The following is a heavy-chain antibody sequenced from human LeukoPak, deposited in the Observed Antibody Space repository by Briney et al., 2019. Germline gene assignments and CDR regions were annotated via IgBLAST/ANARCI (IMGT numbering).Heavy chain of an antibody. V-gene: IGHV4-59*08. CDR3: ARHRSGSFDS. CDR1: GGSISEYY. CDR2: SYNSGST. Sequence: SETLSLTCTVSGGSISEYYWSWIRQPPGKGLEWIGSSYNSGSTNYNPSLKSRVSISVDTSKNQLSLRLSSVTAADTAVYYCARHRSGSFDSWGQGTLVTVSS. D-gene: IGHD3-3*01. J-gene: IGHJ4*02.